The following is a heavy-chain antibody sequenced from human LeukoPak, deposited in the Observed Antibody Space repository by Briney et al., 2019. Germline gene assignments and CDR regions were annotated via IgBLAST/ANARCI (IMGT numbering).Heavy chain of an antibody. CDR3: ARDSRLALDY. CDR2: IRSSSTYI. CDR1: GFTFSSYS. D-gene: IGHD6-19*01. J-gene: IGHJ4*02. Sequence: PGGSLRLSCAASGFTFSSYSMNWVRQAPGKGLEWVSSIRSSSTYIYYADSVKGRFTISRDNAKNSLYLQMNSLRAEDTAVYYCARDSRLALDYWGQGTLVTVS. V-gene: IGHV3-21*01.